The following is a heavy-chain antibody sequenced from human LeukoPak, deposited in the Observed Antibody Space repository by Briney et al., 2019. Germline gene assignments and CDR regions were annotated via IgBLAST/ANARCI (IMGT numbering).Heavy chain of an antibody. CDR1: GYTFTDFY. D-gene: IGHD1-7*01. CDR3: ARDLNGSGTW. V-gene: IGHV1-2*02. J-gene: IGHJ4*02. CDR2: INPNSGGT. Sequence: GASVKVSCKASGYTFTDFYIHWVRQAPGQGLEWMGWINPNSGGTNYAQKLQGRVTMTRDTSISTAYMELNRLRSDDTAVYYCARDLNGSGTWWGQGTLVTVSS.